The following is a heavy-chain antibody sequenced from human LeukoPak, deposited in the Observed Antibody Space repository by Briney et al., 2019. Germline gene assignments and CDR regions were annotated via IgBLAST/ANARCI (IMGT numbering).Heavy chain of an antibody. Sequence: GGSLRLSCAASGFTFDVYGISWVRQATGKGLEWVSVLYAGGESYYADSVLGRFTISRDNSNNTVFLEMNSLTADDTAVYFCARDSAGNQYSSGNFDLWGQGTLVTVSS. J-gene: IGHJ4*02. CDR1: GFTFDVYG. V-gene: IGHV3-53*01. CDR2: LYAGGES. D-gene: IGHD3-10*01. CDR3: ARDSAGNQYSSGNFDL.